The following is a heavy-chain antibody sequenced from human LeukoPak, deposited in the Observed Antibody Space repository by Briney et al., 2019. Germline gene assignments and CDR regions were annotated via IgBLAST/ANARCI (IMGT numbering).Heavy chain of an antibody. Sequence: GGSLRLSCAASGFTFSSYAMHWGRQAPGKGREWGAVISYDGSNKYYADSVKGRVTISRDNAKNSLYLQMNSLRAEDTAVYYCARVGYSSSWRFDYWGQGTLVTVSS. J-gene: IGHJ4*02. D-gene: IGHD6-13*01. CDR3: ARVGYSSSWRFDY. V-gene: IGHV3-30*04. CDR1: GFTFSSYA. CDR2: ISYDGSNK.